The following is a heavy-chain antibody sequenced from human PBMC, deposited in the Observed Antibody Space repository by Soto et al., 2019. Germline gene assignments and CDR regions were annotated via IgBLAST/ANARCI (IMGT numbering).Heavy chain of an antibody. CDR1: GGTFSSYA. CDR3: ARPKRHIVVVTANEWRSRDAFDF. V-gene: IGHV1-69*13. Sequence: SVKVSCKASGGTFSSYAISWVRQAPGQGLEWMGGIIPIFGTANYAQKFQGRVTITADESTSTAYMELSSLRSEDTAVYYCARPKRHIVVVTANEWRSRDAFDFWSQGTMDIV. J-gene: IGHJ3*01. D-gene: IGHD2-21*02. CDR2: IIPIFGTA.